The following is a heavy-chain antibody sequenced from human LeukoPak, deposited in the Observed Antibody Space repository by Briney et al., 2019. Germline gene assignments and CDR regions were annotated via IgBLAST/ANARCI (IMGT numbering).Heavy chain of an antibody. CDR2: IYHSGST. CDR3: AVSSALSGEYFQH. D-gene: IGHD3-22*01. V-gene: IGHV4-30-2*01. CDR1: GGSISSGGYY. J-gene: IGHJ1*01. Sequence: PSETLSLTCTVSGGSISSGGYYWSWIRQPPGKGLEWIGYIYHSGSTYYNPSLKSRVTISVDRSKNQFSLKLSSVTAADTAVYYCAVSSALSGEYFQHWGQGTLVTVSS.